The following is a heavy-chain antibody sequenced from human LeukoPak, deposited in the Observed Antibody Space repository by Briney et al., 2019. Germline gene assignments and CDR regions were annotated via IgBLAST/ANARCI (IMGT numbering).Heavy chain of an antibody. CDR3: ARDKGSVAGLFDY. CDR1: GFTFSSYA. V-gene: IGHV3-30*04. J-gene: IGHJ4*02. CDR2: ISYDVSNK. Sequence: PGRSLRLSCAASGFTFSSYAMHWVRQAPGKGLEWVAVISYDVSNKYYADSVKGRFTISRDNSKNTLYLQMNSLRAEDTAVYYCARDKGSVAGLFDYWGQGALVTVSS. D-gene: IGHD6-19*01.